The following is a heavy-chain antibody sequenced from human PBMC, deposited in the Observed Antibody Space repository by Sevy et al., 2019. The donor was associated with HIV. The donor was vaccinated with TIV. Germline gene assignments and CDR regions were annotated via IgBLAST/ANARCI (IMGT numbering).Heavy chain of an antibody. CDR1: GHTLTELP. CDR2: FDPEDGER. D-gene: IGHD2-15*01. V-gene: IGHV1-24*01. Sequence: ASVKVSCKFSGHTLTELPIHWVRQAPGKRLEWMGRFDPEDGERIYAQKFQGRVTMTEDTSTDTAYMELSSLRSEDTXXXXXXXXXXXXXXXSGYFDYWGQGTLVTVSS. CDR3: XXXXXXXXXXSGYFDY. J-gene: IGHJ4*02.